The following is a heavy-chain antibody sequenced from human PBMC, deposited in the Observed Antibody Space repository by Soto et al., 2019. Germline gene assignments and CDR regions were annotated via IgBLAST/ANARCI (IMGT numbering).Heavy chain of an antibody. CDR1: GYTFTSYG. CDR3: ATTYCSSTSCFGYYGMDV. D-gene: IGHD2-2*01. V-gene: IGHV1-18*01. CDR2: ISAYNGNT. J-gene: IGHJ6*02. Sequence: ASVKVSCKASGYTFTSYGISWVRQAPGQGLEWMGWISAYNGNTNYAQKLQGRVTMTTDTSTSTAYMELSSLRSEDTAVYYCATTYCSSTSCFGYYGMDVWGQGTTVTVSS.